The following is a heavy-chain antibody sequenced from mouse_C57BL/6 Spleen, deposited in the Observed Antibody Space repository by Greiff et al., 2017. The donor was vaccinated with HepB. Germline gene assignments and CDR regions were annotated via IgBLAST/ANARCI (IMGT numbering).Heavy chain of an antibody. J-gene: IGHJ4*01. V-gene: IGHV5-17*01. CDR1: GFTFSDYG. CDR3: ASHYYIGAMDY. Sequence: EVKVVDSGGGLVKPGGSLKLSCAASGFTFSDYGMHWVRQAPEKGLEWVAYISSGSSTISYADTVKGRFTISRDNAKNTLYLQMTSLRSEDTAMYYCASHYYIGAMDYWGQGTSVTVSS. CDR2: ISSGSSTI. D-gene: IGHD2-12*01.